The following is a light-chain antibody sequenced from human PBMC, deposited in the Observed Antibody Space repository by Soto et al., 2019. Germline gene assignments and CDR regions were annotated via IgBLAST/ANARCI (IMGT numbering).Light chain of an antibody. V-gene: IGKV3-15*01. Sequence: EMILTQSPATLSVSPGERATLSCRASENLSRNVAWYQQQPGQAPRLLIHGASTRATGISARFSGSGSGTDFILTISSLQSEDFAVYFCQQYDKWPHTFGQGTKLEIK. J-gene: IGKJ2*01. CDR1: ENLSRN. CDR2: GAS. CDR3: QQYDKWPHT.